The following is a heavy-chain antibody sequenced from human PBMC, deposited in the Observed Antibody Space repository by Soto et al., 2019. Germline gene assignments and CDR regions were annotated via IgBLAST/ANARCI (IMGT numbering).Heavy chain of an antibody. J-gene: IGHJ5*02. CDR2: ISLYSDGT. V-gene: IGHV1-18*01. D-gene: IGHD2-2*01. CDR3: ARVVPGAEAWFGP. CDR1: GYTFSNYG. Sequence: VASGKVSCKTSGYTFSNYGITWVRQAPGQPLEWLGWISLYSDGTNYAQKSQGRVSMTTDTSTTTAYMELRSLRSDDTAVYYCARVVPGAEAWFGPWGQGTLVTVSS.